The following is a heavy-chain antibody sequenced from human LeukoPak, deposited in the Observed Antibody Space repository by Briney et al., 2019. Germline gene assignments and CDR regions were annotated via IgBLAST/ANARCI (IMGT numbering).Heavy chain of an antibody. D-gene: IGHD1-1*01. Sequence: SVKVSCKASGGTFSNHAVSWVRQAPGQGLEWMGGIIPIFGTANYAQKFQGRVTITADESTSTAYMELSSLRSEDTAAYYCARAHRQLERLGRYYFDYWGQGTLVTVSS. CDR2: IIPIFGTA. J-gene: IGHJ4*02. CDR3: ARAHRQLERLGRYYFDY. V-gene: IGHV1-69*13. CDR1: GGTFSNHA.